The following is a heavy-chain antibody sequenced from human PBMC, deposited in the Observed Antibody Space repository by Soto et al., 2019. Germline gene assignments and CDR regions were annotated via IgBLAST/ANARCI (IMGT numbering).Heavy chain of an antibody. CDR1: GFSFSDYG. CDR3: ARGGKWELLLRL. CDR2: IWYDGSVR. V-gene: IGHV3-33*01. Sequence: QVQLVESGGGVVRPGTSLRLSCEGSGFSFSDYGMNWVRQAPGKGLEWVAVIWYDGSVRRYADSVKGRFTISRDISNNTLYLQMNSLRVEDTAVYFCARGGKWELLLRLWGQGTLVTVSS. D-gene: IGHD1-26*01. J-gene: IGHJ4*02.